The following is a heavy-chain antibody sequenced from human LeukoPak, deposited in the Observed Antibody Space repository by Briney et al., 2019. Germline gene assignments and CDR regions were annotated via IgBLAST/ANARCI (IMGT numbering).Heavy chain of an antibody. V-gene: IGHV3-23*01. Sequence: GGSLRLSCAASGFTFSSHGMNWVRQAPGKGLEWVSGITGSGGSRYYADSVKGRFTISRDNSKNTLYLQMNSLRAEDTAVYYCARRAGAYSHPYDYWGQGTLVTVSS. CDR3: ARRAGAYSHPYDY. D-gene: IGHD4/OR15-4a*01. J-gene: IGHJ4*02. CDR2: ITGSGGSR. CDR1: GFTFSSHG.